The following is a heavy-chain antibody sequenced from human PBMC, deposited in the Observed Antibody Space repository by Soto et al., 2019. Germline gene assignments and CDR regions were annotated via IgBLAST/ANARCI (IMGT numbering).Heavy chain of an antibody. CDR3: ARDDCSYNSCYKSGMGV. CDR2: IIPLTDTI. V-gene: IGHV1-69*06. CDR1: GGTFSNYA. Sequence: VQLVQSGAEVKKTGSSVRVSCKSSGGTFSNYAISWVRQAPGQGLEWMGAIIPLTDTINYAQRFQGRVTITADKYTTTAFMEVSSLRSEDTAVYYCARDDCSYNSCYKSGMGVWGHGTTVIVSS. D-gene: IGHD2-2*02. J-gene: IGHJ3*01.